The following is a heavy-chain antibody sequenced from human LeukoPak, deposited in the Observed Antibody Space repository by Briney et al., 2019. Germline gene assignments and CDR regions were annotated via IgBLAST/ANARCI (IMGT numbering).Heavy chain of an antibody. CDR1: GGSFSGYY. CDR3: ARSTYYYDSSGYPFDY. Sequence: RSSETLSLTCAVYGGSFSGYYWSWIRQPPGKGLEWIGEINHSGSTNYNPSLKSRVTISVDPSKNQFSRKLSSVTAADTAVYYCARSTYYYDSSGYPFDYWGQGTLVTVSS. J-gene: IGHJ4*02. D-gene: IGHD3-22*01. CDR2: INHSGST. V-gene: IGHV4-34*01.